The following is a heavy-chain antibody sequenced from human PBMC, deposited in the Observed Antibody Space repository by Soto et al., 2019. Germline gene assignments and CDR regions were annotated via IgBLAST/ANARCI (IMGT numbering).Heavy chain of an antibody. J-gene: IGHJ5*02. V-gene: IGHV1-18*01. CDR2: ISAYSANS. CDR1: GYTFTSYG. Sequence: GASVKVSCKASGYTFTSYGISWVRQAPGQGLEWMGWISAYSANSNYAQKLQGRVTMTTDTSTSTAYMELRSLRSDDTAVYYCARDNWNSQGQWFDPWGQGTLVTVSS. CDR3: ARDNWNSQGQWFDP. D-gene: IGHD1-7*01.